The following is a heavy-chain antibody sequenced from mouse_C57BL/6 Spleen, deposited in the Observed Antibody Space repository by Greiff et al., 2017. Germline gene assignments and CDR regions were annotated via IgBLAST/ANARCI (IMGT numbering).Heavy chain of an antibody. Sequence: EVKLVESGPELVKPGASVKIPCKASGYTFTDYNMDWVKQSHGKSLEWIGDINPNNGGTIYNQKFKGKATLTVDKSSSTAYMELRSLTSEDTAVYYCARRAGGITTVVGDWFAYWGQGTLVTVSA. D-gene: IGHD1-1*01. CDR1: GYTFTDYN. V-gene: IGHV1-18*01. CDR3: ARRAGGITTVVGDWFAY. J-gene: IGHJ3*01. CDR2: INPNNGGT.